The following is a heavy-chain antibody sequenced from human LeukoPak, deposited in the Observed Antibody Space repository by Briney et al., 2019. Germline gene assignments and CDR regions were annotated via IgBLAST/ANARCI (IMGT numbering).Heavy chain of an antibody. CDR2: INHSGST. D-gene: IGHD3-10*01. CDR3: ARRRNMVRGVIQNNWFDP. J-gene: IGHJ5*02. V-gene: IGHV4-34*01. Sequence: SETLSLTCAVYGGSLSGYYWSWIRQPPGKGLEWIGEINHSGSTNYNPSLKRRVTISVDTSTNQFSLKLSSVTAADTAVYYCARRRNMVRGVIQNNWFDPWGQGTLVTVSS. CDR1: GGSLSGYY.